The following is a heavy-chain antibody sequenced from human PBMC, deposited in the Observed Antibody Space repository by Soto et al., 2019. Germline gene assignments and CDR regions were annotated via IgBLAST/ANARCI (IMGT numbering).Heavy chain of an antibody. Sequence: GASVKVSCKASGYTFTGYYMHWVRQAPGQGLEWMGWINPNSGGTNYAQKFQGWVTMTRDTSISTAYMELSRLRSDDTAVYYCARADRIDSSSWYLSHNWFDLWCPGTLVTVSS. V-gene: IGHV1-2*04. CDR2: INPNSGGT. J-gene: IGHJ5*02. D-gene: IGHD6-13*01. CDR3: ARADRIDSSSWYLSHNWFDL. CDR1: GYTFTGYY.